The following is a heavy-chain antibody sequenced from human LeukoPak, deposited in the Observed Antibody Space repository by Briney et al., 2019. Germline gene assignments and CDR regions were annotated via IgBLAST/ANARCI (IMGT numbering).Heavy chain of an antibody. J-gene: IGHJ5*02. CDR3: ARSRVVPAAIHRANWFDP. CDR1: GYTFTSYD. V-gene: IGHV1-8*01. D-gene: IGHD2-2*01. Sequence: ASVKVSCKASGYTFTSYDINWVRQATGQGLEWKGWMNPNSGNTGYAQKFQGRVTMTRNTSISTAYMELSSLRSEDTAVYYCARSRVVPAAIHRANWFDPWGQGTLVTVSS. CDR2: MNPNSGNT.